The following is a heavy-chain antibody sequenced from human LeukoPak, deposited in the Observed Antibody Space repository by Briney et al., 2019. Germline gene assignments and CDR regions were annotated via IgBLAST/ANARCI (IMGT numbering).Heavy chain of an antibody. J-gene: IGHJ6*03. CDR1: GYTVTIYG. V-gene: IGHV1-18*01. D-gene: IGHD6-19*01. CDR3: ARGIKIAVASPYNHPMDV. Sequence: ASVTVSFTASGYTVTIYGISWVRQAPGQGLEGMGWISAYNGNTNYAQKLQGRVTMTTYTSTSTAYMELRSLRSDDTAVYYCARGIKIAVASPYNHPMDVWGKGTTVTVSS. CDR2: ISAYNGNT.